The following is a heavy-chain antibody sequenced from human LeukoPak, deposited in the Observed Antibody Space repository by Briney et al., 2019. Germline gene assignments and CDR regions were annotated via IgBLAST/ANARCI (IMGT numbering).Heavy chain of an antibody. Sequence: PRGSPRLSCAASGFTFSTFAMSWVRQAPRTGLEWVSCFSGSGASTYYADSVKGRFTISRDNSKNTLYLQMNSLRAEDTAVYYCAKFSPTPLLNYYYYGMDVWGQGTTVTVSS. V-gene: IGHV3-23*01. CDR2: FSGSGAST. CDR1: GFTFSTFA. CDR3: AKFSPTPLLNYYYYGMDV. J-gene: IGHJ6*02.